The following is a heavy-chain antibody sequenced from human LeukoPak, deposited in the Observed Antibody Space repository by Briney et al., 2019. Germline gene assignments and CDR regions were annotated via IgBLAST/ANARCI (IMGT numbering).Heavy chain of an antibody. CDR1: GFTFSSYA. J-gene: IGHJ4*02. D-gene: IGHD3-9*01. CDR2: ISGSGGST. V-gene: IGHV3-23*01. CDR3: ARDSDILTGYSADFDY. Sequence: GGSLRLSCAASGFTFSSYAMSWVRQAPGKGLEWVSAISGSGGSTYYADSVKGRFTISRDNAKNSLYLQMNSLRAEDTAVYYCARDSDILTGYSADFDYWGQGTLVTVSS.